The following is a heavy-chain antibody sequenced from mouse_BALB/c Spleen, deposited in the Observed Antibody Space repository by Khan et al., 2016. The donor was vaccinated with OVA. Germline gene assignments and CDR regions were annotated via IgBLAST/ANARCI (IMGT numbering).Heavy chain of an antibody. V-gene: IGHV5-6-3*01. CDR1: GFTFSSYG. CDR2: IISIGGST. CDR3: ARMARTIN. J-gene: IGHJ2*01. Sequence: EVQLVESGGGLVQPGGSLKLSCAASGFTFSSYGMSWVRQTPDKRLRLVPTIISIGGSTYYPASVKGRFTISRDNAKNTLYLQMSSLKSEDTAMYYCARMARTINWGQGTTLTVSS.